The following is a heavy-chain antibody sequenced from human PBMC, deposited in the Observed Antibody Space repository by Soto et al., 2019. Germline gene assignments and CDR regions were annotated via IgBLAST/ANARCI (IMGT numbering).Heavy chain of an antibody. CDR3: ARQQYGDSSDWFDP. J-gene: IGHJ5*02. D-gene: IGHD6-6*01. Sequence: GESLKLSCKASGYTFTNYWISWVRQMPGKGLEWMGRIDPSDSYTNFSPSFQGHVTISADKSIRTAYLHWSSLKASDTAIYYCARQQYGDSSDWFDPWGQGTLVTVSS. V-gene: IGHV5-10-1*01. CDR2: IDPSDSYT. CDR1: GYTFTNYW.